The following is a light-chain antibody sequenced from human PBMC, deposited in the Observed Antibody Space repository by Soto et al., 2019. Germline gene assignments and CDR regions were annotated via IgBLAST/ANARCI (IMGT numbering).Light chain of an antibody. CDR1: NSNIGANS. CDR2: DDD. CDR3: GTWHSTLSVERV. V-gene: IGLV1-51*01. Sequence: QSALTQPPSVSAAPGQKVTISCSGSNSNIGANSVSWYQHLPGTAPKVVIYDDDKRPSGIPDRFSGSKSGTSATLDITGLQIGDEADYYCGTWHSTLSVERVFGGGTKVTVL. J-gene: IGLJ3*02.